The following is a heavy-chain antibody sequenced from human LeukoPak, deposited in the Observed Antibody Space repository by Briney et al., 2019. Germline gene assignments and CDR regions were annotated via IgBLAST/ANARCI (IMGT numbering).Heavy chain of an antibody. CDR2: INPSGGST. J-gene: IGHJ4*02. D-gene: IGHD6-19*01. CDR1: GYTFTSYY. V-gene: IGHV1-46*03. Sequence: GASVKVSCKASGYTFTSYYMHWVRQAPGQGLEWMGIINPSGGSTSYAQKFQGRVTTTRDTSTSTVYMELSSLRSEDTAVYYCAREDSGWQTDYWGQGTLVTVSS. CDR3: AREDSGWQTDY.